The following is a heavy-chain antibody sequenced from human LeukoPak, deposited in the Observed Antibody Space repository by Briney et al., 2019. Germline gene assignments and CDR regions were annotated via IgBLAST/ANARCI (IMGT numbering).Heavy chain of an antibody. J-gene: IGHJ4*02. CDR3: ARGVRIAVADPHLDY. D-gene: IGHD6-19*01. CDR1: GGSFSGYH. Sequence: SETLSLTCGVYGGSFSGYHWNWIRQPPGEGLEWIGEINHSGSTNYNPSLKSRVTISVDTSKKQFSLRLSSVTAADTAVYFCARGVRIAVADPHLDYWGQGTLVTVSS. V-gene: IGHV4-34*01. CDR2: INHSGST.